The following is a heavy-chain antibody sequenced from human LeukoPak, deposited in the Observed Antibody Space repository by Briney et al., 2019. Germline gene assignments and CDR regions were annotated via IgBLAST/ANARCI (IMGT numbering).Heavy chain of an antibody. J-gene: IGHJ4*02. CDR1: GYSFTSYG. V-gene: IGHV1-18*01. CDR2: ISAYNGNT. Sequence: ASVKVSCKASGYSFTSYGFSWVRQAPGQGHELMGWISAYNGNTNYAQKLQGRVTMTEDTSTDTAYMELSSLRSEDAAVYYCATEDYWGQGTLVSVSS. CDR3: ATEDY.